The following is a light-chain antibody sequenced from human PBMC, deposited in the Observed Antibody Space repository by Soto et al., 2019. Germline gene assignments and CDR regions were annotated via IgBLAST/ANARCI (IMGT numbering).Light chain of an antibody. CDR1: SSDVGIYKY. V-gene: IGLV2-14*01. CDR2: EVS. J-gene: IGLJ2*01. CDR3: SSYTSSSTLVV. Sequence: QSALTQPASVSGSPGQSITISCTGTSSDVGIYKYVSWYQQHPGKAPKLMIYEVSNRPSGVSNRFSGSKSGNTASLTTSGLQAEDEADYYCSSYTSSSTLVVFGGGTKLTVL.